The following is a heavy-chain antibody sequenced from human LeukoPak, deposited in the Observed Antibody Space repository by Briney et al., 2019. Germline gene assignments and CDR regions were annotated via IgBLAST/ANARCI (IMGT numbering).Heavy chain of an antibody. J-gene: IGHJ4*02. Sequence: PSETLSLTCTVSGGSISSYYWSWIRQPPGKGLEWIGYVYYSGSTNYNPSLKSRVTISVDTFKNQFSLKLTSVTAADTAVYYCARGDSGSFSQFDCWGQGTLVTVSS. V-gene: IGHV4-59*01. CDR3: ARGDSGSFSQFDC. CDR2: VYYSGST. CDR1: GGSISSYY. D-gene: IGHD1-26*01.